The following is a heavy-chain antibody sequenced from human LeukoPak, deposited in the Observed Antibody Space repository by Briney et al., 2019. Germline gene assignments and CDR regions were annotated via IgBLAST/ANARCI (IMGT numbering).Heavy chain of an antibody. CDR3: ARVGRSRGSLPNSYYYMDV. Sequence: SVKVSCNASGDIFNSYSVSWVRQAPGQGLEWMGGIIPIFGSTNYAQKFQGRVTITTDQSTRTAYMVLNSLSSDDTAVYYCARVGRSRGSLPNSYYYMDVWGKGTTVTVS. V-gene: IGHV1-69*05. D-gene: IGHD1-26*01. J-gene: IGHJ6*03. CDR2: IIPIFGST. CDR1: GDIFNSYS.